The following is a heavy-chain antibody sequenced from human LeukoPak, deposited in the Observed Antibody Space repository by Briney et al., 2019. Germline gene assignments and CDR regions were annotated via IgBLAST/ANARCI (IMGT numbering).Heavy chain of an antibody. CDR3: ARDRGSSVDY. V-gene: IGHV4-59*01. D-gene: IGHD6-6*01. Sequence: PSETLSLTCTVSGGSISSDYWSWIRQPPGKGLEWIGYIYYSGSTNYNPSLKSRVTTSVDTSKNQFSLKLSSVTAADTAVYYCARDRGSSVDYWGQGTLVTVSS. CDR2: IYYSGST. J-gene: IGHJ4*02. CDR1: GGSISSDY.